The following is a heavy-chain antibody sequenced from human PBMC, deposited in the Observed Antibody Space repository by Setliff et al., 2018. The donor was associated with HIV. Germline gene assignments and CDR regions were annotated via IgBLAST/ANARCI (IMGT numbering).Heavy chain of an antibody. J-gene: IGHJ4*02. CDR3: ARDLWGKTEPTYYFDN. Sequence: LSLSCAASGFTFSDYYMSWIRQAPGKGLEWVSYISSSCSTIYYADSVKGRFTISRDNAKNSLYLQMNSLRAEATAVYYCARDLWGKTEPTYYFDNWGQGTLVTVSS. D-gene: IGHD3-10*01. CDR1: GFTFSDYY. V-gene: IGHV3-11*04. CDR2: ISSSCSTI.